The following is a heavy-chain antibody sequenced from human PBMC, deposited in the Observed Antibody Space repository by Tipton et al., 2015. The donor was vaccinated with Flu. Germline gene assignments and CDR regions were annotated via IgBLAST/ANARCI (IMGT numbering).Heavy chain of an antibody. CDR3: ARYGSYFEY. J-gene: IGHJ4*02. Sequence: TLSPTCTVSGGSISSYYWSWIRQPPGKGLEWIGYIYYNGNTNYNPSLKSRVTISVDTSKNQFSLKVSSVTAADAAVYYCARYGSYFEYWGQGTLVTVSS. CDR2: IYYNGNT. CDR1: GGSISSYY. V-gene: IGHV4-59*01. D-gene: IGHD1-26*01.